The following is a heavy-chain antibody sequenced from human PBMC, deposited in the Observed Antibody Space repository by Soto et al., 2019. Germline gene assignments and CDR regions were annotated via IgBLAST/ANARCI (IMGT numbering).Heavy chain of an antibody. CDR1: GFTFSSYS. Sequence: EVQLLESGGGLEQPGGSQRLSCAASGFTFSSYSMSWVRQAPGKGLEWVSLISGSGSNTYYADSVRGRFTVSRDNSRSRLFLQMNSLRAEDTAIYYCARGRSQTSFSFEYWGQGTLVTVSS. J-gene: IGHJ4*02. CDR2: ISGSGSNT. V-gene: IGHV3-23*01. CDR3: ARGRSQTSFSFEY.